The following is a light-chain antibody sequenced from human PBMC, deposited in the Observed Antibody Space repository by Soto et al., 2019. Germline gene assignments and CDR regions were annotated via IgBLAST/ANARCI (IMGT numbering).Light chain of an antibody. CDR1: SSNIGAGYD. J-gene: IGLJ2*01. CDR2: TNT. V-gene: IGLV1-40*01. CDR3: QSFDRSLSGVI. Sequence: QSVLTQPPSVSGAPGQRVTISCTGSSSNIGAGYDVQWYQQLPGTAPKLLVYTNTNRPSGVPDRFSASKSGTSASLAITGLQAEDEADYYCQSFDRSLSGVIFGGGTKVTVL.